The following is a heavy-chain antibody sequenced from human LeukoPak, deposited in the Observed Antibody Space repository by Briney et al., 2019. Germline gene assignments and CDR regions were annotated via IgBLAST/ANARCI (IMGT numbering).Heavy chain of an antibody. CDR2: ITGSGGNT. CDR1: GFTFSSFA. J-gene: IGHJ4*02. D-gene: IGHD3-10*01. Sequence: GGSLRLSCAASGFTFSSFAMSWVRQAPGKGLEWVSAITGSGGNTDYADSVKGRFTIYRDNSKNTLYLQMNSLRVEDTAVYYCAKAIYYYSSGSYCLFDYWGQGTLVTVSS. CDR3: AKAIYYYSSGSYCLFDY. V-gene: IGHV3-23*01.